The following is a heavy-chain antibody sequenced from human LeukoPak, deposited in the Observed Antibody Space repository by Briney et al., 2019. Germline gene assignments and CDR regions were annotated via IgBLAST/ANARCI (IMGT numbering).Heavy chain of an antibody. J-gene: IGHJ6*03. CDR3: AKVYIVVVPVASMRGRGDMDV. CDR1: GFTFSSYA. D-gene: IGHD2-2*01. CDR2: ISGSGGST. Sequence: PGGSLRLSCAASGFTFSSYAMSWVRQAPGKGLEWVSAISGSGGSTYYADSVKGRFTISRDNSKNTLYLQMNSLRAEDTAVYYCAKVYIVVVPVASMRGRGDMDVWGKGATVTVSS. V-gene: IGHV3-23*01.